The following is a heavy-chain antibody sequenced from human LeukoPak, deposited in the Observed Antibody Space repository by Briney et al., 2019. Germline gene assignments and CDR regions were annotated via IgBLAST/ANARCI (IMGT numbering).Heavy chain of an antibody. CDR1: GFTFSSHL. CDR2: VKSDGTAT. D-gene: IGHD1-14*01. CDR3: VRKFATGD. J-gene: IGHJ4*02. V-gene: IGHV3-74*01. Sequence: GGSLRLSCAASGFTFSSHLMHWVRQAQGTGLVWVSSVKSDGTATNYADSVKGRFAISRDNAKNTLYLQMNSLRVEDTAVYYCVRKFATGDWGQGTLVTVSS.